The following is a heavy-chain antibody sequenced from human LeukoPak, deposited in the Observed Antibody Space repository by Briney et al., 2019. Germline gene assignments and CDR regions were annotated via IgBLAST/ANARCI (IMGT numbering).Heavy chain of an antibody. CDR2: ISSSSSTI. CDR3: ASVYYDSSGYLDVFDI. J-gene: IGHJ3*02. D-gene: IGHD3-22*01. CDR1: GFTLSSYS. V-gene: IGHV3-48*02. Sequence: GGSLRLSCAASGFTLSSYSMNWVPHAPGKGREWLSYISSSSSTIYYADSVKGRFTISRDNAKNSLYLQMNSLRDEDTAVYYCASVYYDSSGYLDVFDIWVQGRMVTVSS.